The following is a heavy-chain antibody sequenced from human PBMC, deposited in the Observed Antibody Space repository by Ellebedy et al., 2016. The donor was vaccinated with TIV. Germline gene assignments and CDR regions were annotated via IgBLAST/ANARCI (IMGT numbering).Heavy chain of an antibody. Sequence: GESLKISCAASGFTVSSNYMSWVRQAPGKGLEWVSVIYSGGSTYYADSVKGRFTISRDNSKNTLYLQMNSLGAEDTAVYYCASAVAATRVDYWGQGTLVTVSS. D-gene: IGHD6-19*01. CDR1: GFTVSSNY. J-gene: IGHJ4*02. CDR3: ASAVAATRVDY. CDR2: IYSGGST. V-gene: IGHV3-66*01.